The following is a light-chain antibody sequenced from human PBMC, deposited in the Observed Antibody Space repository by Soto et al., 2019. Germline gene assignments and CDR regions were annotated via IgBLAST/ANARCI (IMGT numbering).Light chain of an antibody. CDR3: SSYAGSNNVV. CDR2: EVS. J-gene: IGLJ2*01. CDR1: SSDVGVYNY. V-gene: IGLV2-8*01. Sequence: QSALTQPPSASGSPGQSVTISCTGTSSDVGVYNYVSWYQQHTGKAPKLLIYEVSKRPSGVTDRFSGSKSGNTASLTVSGLQAEDEAEFDCSSYAGSNNVVFGGGTKVTVL.